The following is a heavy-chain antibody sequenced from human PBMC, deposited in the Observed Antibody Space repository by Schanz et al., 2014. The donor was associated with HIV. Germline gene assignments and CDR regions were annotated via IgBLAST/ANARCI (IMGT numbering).Heavy chain of an antibody. CDR1: GFTFDDYA. Sequence: EVQLVESGGALVQPGRSLRLSCAASGFTFDDYAMHWVRQVPGKGLEWVSGISWNSGSIGYADSVKGRFTISRDNAKNSLYLQMNSLRVEDTALYYCAKDMGRQPEYFQHWGQGTLVTVSS. J-gene: IGHJ1*01. D-gene: IGHD6-6*01. V-gene: IGHV3-9*01. CDR3: AKDMGRQPEYFQH. CDR2: ISWNSGSI.